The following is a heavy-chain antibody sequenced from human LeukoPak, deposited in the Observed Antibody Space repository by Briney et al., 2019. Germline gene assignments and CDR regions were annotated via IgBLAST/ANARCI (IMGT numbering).Heavy chain of an antibody. CDR1: GYSLTSYW. Sequence: GESLKISCKGSGYSLTSYWIGWVRQMPGKGLEWMGIIYPGDSDTRYSPSFQGQVTISADKSISTAYLQWSSLKASDTAMYYCARGYCSSTSCPGVGDYWGQGTLVTVSS. J-gene: IGHJ4*02. CDR3: ARGYCSSTSCPGVGDY. CDR2: IYPGDSDT. D-gene: IGHD2-2*01. V-gene: IGHV5-51*01.